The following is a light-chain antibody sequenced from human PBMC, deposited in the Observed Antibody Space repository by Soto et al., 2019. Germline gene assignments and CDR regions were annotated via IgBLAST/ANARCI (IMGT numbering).Light chain of an antibody. CDR2: GNS. V-gene: IGLV1-40*01. CDR3: QSYDSSLSGYV. CDR1: SSNIGAGYD. J-gene: IGLJ1*01. Sequence: QSVLTQPPSVSGAPGQRVTISCTGSSSNIGAGYDVPWYQQLPGTAPKLLIYGNSNRPSGVPDRFSGSKSGTSASLAITGLQAEDEAEYYCQSYDSSLSGYVFGTGTKLPV.